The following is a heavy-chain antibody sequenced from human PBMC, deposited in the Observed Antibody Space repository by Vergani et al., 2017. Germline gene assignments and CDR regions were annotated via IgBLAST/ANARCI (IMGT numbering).Heavy chain of an antibody. CDR3: AKVGRSEVAGTFGAFDI. V-gene: IGHV3-23*01. D-gene: IGHD6-19*01. CDR1: GFTFIMHA. CDR2: LSASDRRT. J-gene: IGHJ3*02. Sequence: EVQLLESGGDLVQPGGSLRLSCAASGFTFIMHAMSWVRQAPGKGLEWVSTLSASDRRTHYADSVKGRFTISRDISKNTLFLHMNSLRPEDTAVHYCAKVGRSEVAGTFGAFDIWGQGTMVTVSS.